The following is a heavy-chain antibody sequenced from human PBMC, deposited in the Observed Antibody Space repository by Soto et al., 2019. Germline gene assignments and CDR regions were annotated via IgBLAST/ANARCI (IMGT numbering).Heavy chain of an antibody. CDR3: AKAIEDRQWLVPVDP. CDR1: GFTFSSYA. J-gene: IGHJ5*02. D-gene: IGHD6-19*01. CDR2: ISGSGGST. V-gene: IGHV3-23*01. Sequence: GGSLRLSCAASGFTFSSYAMSWFRQAPGKGLEWVSAISGSGGSTYYADSVKGRFTISRDNSKNTLYLQMNSLRAEDTAVYYCAKAIEDRQWLVPVDPWGQGTLVTVSS.